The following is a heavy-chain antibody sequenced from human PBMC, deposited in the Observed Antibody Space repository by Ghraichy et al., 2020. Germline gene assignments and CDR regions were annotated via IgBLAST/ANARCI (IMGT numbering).Heavy chain of an antibody. V-gene: IGHV1-3*01. D-gene: IGHD3-22*01. J-gene: IGHJ4*02. CDR2: INAGNGNT. Sequence: ASVKVSCKASGYTFTSYAMHWVRQAPGQRLEWMGWINAGNGNTKYSQKFQGRVTITRDTSASTAYMELSSLRSEDTAVYYCARNAFGDYYDSSGYRGDFDYWGQGTLVTVSS. CDR3: ARNAFGDYYDSSGYRGDFDY. CDR1: GYTFTSYA.